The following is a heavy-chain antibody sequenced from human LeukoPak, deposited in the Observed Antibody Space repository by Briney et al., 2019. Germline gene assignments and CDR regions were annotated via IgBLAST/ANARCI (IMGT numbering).Heavy chain of an antibody. CDR3: ARDQTRYWSGYYYFDY. D-gene: IGHD3-3*01. CDR1: GFTFSSYS. V-gene: IGHV3-21*04. CDR2: ISSSSSYI. J-gene: IGHJ4*02. Sequence: GGSLRLSCAASGFTFSSYSMNWVRQAPGKGLEWVSSISSSSSYIYYADSVKGRFTISRDNAKNSLYLQMNSLRAEDTAVYYCARDQTRYWSGYYYFDYWGQGTLVTVSS.